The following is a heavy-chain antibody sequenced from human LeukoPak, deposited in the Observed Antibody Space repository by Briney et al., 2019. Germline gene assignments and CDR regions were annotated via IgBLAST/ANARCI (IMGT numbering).Heavy chain of an antibody. D-gene: IGHD2-15*01. CDR1: GGSVSSGSYY. V-gene: IGHV4-61*01. Sequence: PSETLSLTCTVSGGSVSSGSYYWNWIRQPPGKGLEWIGYIYYSGSTNYNPSLKSRVTISVDTSKNQFSLKLSSVTAADTAVYYCARDLRYCSGGSCYFAFDIWGQGTMVTVSS. J-gene: IGHJ3*02. CDR3: ARDLRYCSGGSCYFAFDI. CDR2: IYYSGST.